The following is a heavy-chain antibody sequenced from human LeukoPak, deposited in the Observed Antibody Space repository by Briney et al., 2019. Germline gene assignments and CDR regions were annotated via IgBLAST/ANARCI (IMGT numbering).Heavy chain of an antibody. CDR2: ISSSSSYI. V-gene: IGHV3-21*01. CDR1: GFTFSTSS. D-gene: IGHD6-19*01. CDR3: TRGAGTGWRFDS. Sequence: GGSLRLSCATSGFTFSTSSINWVRQAPGKGLEWVSSISSSSSYIYYADSVKGRFTISRDNAKNSLYLQMNSLRAEDTAVYYCTRGAGTGWRFDSWGQGTLLTVSS. J-gene: IGHJ4*02.